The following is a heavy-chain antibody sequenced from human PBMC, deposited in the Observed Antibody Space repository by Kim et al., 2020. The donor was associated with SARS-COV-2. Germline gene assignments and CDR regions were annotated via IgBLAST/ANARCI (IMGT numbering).Heavy chain of an antibody. D-gene: IGHD6-19*01. CDR1: GFTFSSYG. CDR2: IWYDGSNK. J-gene: IGHJ4*02. Sequence: GGSLRLSCAVSGFTFSSYGMHWVRQAPGKGLEWVAVIWYDGSNKYYADSVKGRFTISRDNSKNTLYLQMNSLRAEDTAVYYCAKDSAGGQWLASPSYYFDYWGQGTLVTVSS. V-gene: IGHV3-33*06. CDR3: AKDSAGGQWLASPSYYFDY.